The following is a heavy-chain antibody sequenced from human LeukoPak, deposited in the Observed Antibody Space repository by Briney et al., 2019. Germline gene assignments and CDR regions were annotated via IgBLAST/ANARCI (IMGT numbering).Heavy chain of an antibody. CDR1: GGSISTTNW. V-gene: IGHV4-4*02. CDR3: AREGGPYRPLDY. CDR2: VHLSGRT. J-gene: IGHJ4*02. Sequence: SETLSLTCGVSGGSISTTNWWTWVRPPPGEGLEWIGEVHLSGRTHYNPSLESRVTMSVDMSENHISLRLTSVTAADTAVYYCAREGGPYRPLDYSGQGTLVTVSS.